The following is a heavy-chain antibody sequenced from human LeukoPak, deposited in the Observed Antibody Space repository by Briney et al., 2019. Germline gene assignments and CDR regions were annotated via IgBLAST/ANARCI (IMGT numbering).Heavy chain of an antibody. CDR1: GFTFSSYA. D-gene: IGHD4-11*01. J-gene: IGHJ4*02. CDR2: ISGSGGST. Sequence: GGSLRVSCAASGFTFSSYAMSWVRQAPGNGLEWVSAISGSGGSTYYADSVKGRFTISRDNSKNTLYLQMNSLRAEDTAVYYCAKATHTVTTYSVDYWGQGTLVTVSS. CDR3: AKATHTVTTYSVDY. V-gene: IGHV3-23*01.